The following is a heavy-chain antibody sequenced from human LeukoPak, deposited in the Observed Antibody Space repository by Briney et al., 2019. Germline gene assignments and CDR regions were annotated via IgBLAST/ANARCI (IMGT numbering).Heavy chain of an antibody. Sequence: ASVKVSCKASGYTFTSCDFNWVRQATGQGLEWMGWMNPNSGNTGYAQKFQGRVTMTRDTSISTAYVELSSLRVEDSAVYYCVRDKRGAAAADDPFDIWGQGTMVTVSS. D-gene: IGHD6-13*01. CDR2: MNPNSGNT. CDR1: GYTFTSCD. V-gene: IGHV1-8*01. CDR3: VRDKRGAAAADDPFDI. J-gene: IGHJ3*02.